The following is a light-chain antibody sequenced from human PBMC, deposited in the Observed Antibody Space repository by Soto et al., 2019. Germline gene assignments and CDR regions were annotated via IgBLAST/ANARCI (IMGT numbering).Light chain of an antibody. CDR2: AAS. CDR1: QVISTS. V-gene: IGKV1-9*01. J-gene: IGKJ2*01. CDR3: QQYNSYLYT. Sequence: DIQLTQSPSFLSPSIGESVTITCRASQVISTSLAWYQVKPGKAPKLLIYAASTLESGVPSRFSATVSGTEFTLTISSLQPDDFATYYCQQYNSYLYTFGQGTKVDIK.